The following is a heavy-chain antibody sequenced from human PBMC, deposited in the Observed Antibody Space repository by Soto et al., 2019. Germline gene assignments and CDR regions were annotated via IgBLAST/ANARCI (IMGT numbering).Heavy chain of an antibody. D-gene: IGHD3-3*01. CDR2: IYYSGST. J-gene: IGHJ3*02. Sequence: QLQLQESGPGLVKPSETLSLTCTVSGGSISSSSYYWGWIRQPPGKGLEWIGSIYYSGSTYYNPSLKSRVTISVDTSKNQFSLKLSSVTAADTAVYYCASLSKQILSTPGVHAFDIWGQGTMVTVSS. CDR3: ASLSKQILSTPGVHAFDI. V-gene: IGHV4-39*01. CDR1: GGSISSSSYY.